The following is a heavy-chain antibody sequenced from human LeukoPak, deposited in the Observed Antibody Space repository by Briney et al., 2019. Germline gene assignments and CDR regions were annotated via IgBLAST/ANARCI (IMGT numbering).Heavy chain of an antibody. CDR2: ISAYNGDT. CDR1: GYTFNRHG. J-gene: IGHJ5*02. D-gene: IGHD6-19*01. V-gene: IGHV1-18*01. Sequence: ASVIVSCKASGYTFNRHGISWVRQAPGQGLEWMGWISAYNGDTKYAQEFQGRVTMITDTSTSTANMELRSLRPDDTAVYYCARDPSNTSGWKTWFDPWGQGTPVTVSS. CDR3: ARDPSNTSGWKTWFDP.